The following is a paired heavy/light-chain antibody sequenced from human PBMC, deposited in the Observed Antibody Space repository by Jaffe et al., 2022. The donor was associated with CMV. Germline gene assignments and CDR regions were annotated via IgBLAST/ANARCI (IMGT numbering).Light chain of an antibody. CDR1: SSDVGGYNY. CDR3: SSYTSSSTQV. CDR2: DVS. J-gene: IGLJ1*01. V-gene: IGLV2-14*03. Sequence: QSALTQPASVSGSPGQSITISCTGTSSDVGGYNYVSWYQQHPGKAPKLMIYDVSNRPSGVSNRFSGSKSGNTASLTISGLQAEDEADYYCSSYTSSSTQVFGTGTKVTVL.
Heavy chain of an antibody. J-gene: IGHJ3*02. V-gene: IGHV3-21*01. CDR1: GFTFSSYS. D-gene: IGHD2-21*02. CDR2: ISSSSSYI. Sequence: EVQLVESGGGLVKPGGSLRLSCAASGFTFSSYSMNWVRQAPGKGLEWVSSISSSSSYIYYADSVKGRFTISRDNAKNSLYLQMNSLRAEDTAVYYCARDQQYCGGDCYSPPDAFDIWGQGTMVTVSS. CDR3: ARDQQYCGGDCYSPPDAFDI.